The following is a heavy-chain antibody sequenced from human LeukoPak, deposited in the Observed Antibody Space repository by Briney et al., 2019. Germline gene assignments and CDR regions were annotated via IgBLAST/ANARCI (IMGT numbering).Heavy chain of an antibody. CDR3: AKGEGWQQPYYYFMDV. Sequence: GRSLRLSCAASGFTFSSYGMHWVRQAPGKGLEWVAFIRYDGDIKYYADSVKGRFTISRDNSKNTLYLQMNSLTAEDTAVYYCAKGEGWQQPYYYFMDVWGKGTTVTISS. V-gene: IGHV3-30*02. CDR2: IRYDGDIK. J-gene: IGHJ6*03. D-gene: IGHD6-13*01. CDR1: GFTFSSYG.